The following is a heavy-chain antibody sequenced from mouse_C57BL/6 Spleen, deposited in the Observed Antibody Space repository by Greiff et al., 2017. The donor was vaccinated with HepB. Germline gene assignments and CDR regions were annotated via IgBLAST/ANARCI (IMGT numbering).Heavy chain of an antibody. V-gene: IGHV1-26*01. CDR1: GYTFTDYY. Sequence: EVKLQQSGPELVKPGASVKISCKASGYTFTDYYMNWVKQSHGKSLEWIGDINPNNGGTSYNQKFKGKATLTVDKSSSTAYMELRSLTSEDSAVYYCANPAWFAYWGQGTLVTVSA. J-gene: IGHJ3*01. CDR3: ANPAWFAY. CDR2: INPNNGGT.